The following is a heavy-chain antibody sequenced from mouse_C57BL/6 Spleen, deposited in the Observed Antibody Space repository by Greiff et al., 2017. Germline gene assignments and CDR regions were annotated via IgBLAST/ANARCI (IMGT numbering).Heavy chain of an antibody. J-gene: IGHJ2*01. D-gene: IGHD4-1*01. V-gene: IGHV1-82*01. CDR2: IYPGDGDN. CDR1: GYAFSSSW. CDR3: ARAGEGPDY. Sequence: VKLVESGPELVKPGASVKISCKASGYAFSSSWMNWVKQRPGKGLEWIGRIYPGDGDNNYNGKFKGKATLTADKSSSTAYMQLSSLTSEDSAVYCCARAGEGPDYWGQGTTLTVSS.